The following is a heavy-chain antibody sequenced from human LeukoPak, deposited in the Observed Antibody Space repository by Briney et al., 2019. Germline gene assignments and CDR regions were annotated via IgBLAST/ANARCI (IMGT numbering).Heavy chain of an antibody. CDR3: AREGACSSTSCYADY. Sequence: SVKVSCKASGGTFSSYAISWVRQAPGQGLEWMGGITPIFGTANYAQKFQGRVTITADESTSTAYMELSSLRSEDTAVYYCAREGACSSTSCYADYWGQGTLVTVSS. CDR1: GGTFSSYA. V-gene: IGHV1-69*01. CDR2: ITPIFGTA. D-gene: IGHD2-2*01. J-gene: IGHJ4*02.